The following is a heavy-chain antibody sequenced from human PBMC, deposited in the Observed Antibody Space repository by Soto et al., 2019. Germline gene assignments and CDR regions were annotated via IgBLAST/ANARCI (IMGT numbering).Heavy chain of an antibody. J-gene: IGHJ6*02. CDR2: IYHSGST. CDR3: ASHDYAHYGMDV. Sequence: SETLSLTCTFSGCSISSGGYSWSWIRQPPGKGLEWIGYIYHSGSTYYNPSLKSRVTISVDTSKNQFSLKLSSVTAADTAVYYCASHDYAHYGMDVWGQGTTVTVSS. D-gene: IGHD3-16*01. CDR1: GCSISSGGYS. V-gene: IGHV4-30-2*05.